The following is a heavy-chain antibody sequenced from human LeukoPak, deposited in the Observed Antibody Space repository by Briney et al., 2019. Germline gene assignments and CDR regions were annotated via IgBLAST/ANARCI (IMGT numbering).Heavy chain of an antibody. D-gene: IGHD6-6*01. CDR3: AKYASIAARPGAFDI. Sequence: GGSLRLSCAASGFTFSSYGMHWVRQAPGKGLEWVAVIWYDGSNKYYADSVKGRFTISRDNSKNTLYLQMNSLRAEDTAVYYCAKYASIAARPGAFDIWGQGTMVTVSS. CDR2: IWYDGSNK. J-gene: IGHJ3*02. CDR1: GFTFSSYG. V-gene: IGHV3-30*02.